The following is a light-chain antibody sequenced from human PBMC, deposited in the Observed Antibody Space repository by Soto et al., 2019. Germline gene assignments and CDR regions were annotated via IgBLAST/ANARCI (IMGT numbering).Light chain of an antibody. V-gene: IGKV3-20*01. J-gene: IGKJ1*01. CDR3: PQYDYLVT. Sequence: IVLTGSPGTLSLSPGEAATLSCRASQTVSSTYLAWYQHKPGRAPRLLIDGASSRAAGIPDRFSGSGSGTDFTLTISRLEPKDLALSYCPQYDYLVTFGQGTKV. CDR2: GAS. CDR1: QTVSSTY.